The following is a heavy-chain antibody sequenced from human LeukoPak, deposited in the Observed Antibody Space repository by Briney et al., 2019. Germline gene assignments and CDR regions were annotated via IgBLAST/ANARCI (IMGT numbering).Heavy chain of an antibody. J-gene: IGHJ4*02. Sequence: GGSLRLSCAASGSTFSSYSMNWVRQAPGKGLEWVSYISSSSSTIYYADSVKGRFTISRDNAKNLLYLQMNSLRAEDTAVYYCARDGADFFGYWGQGTLVTVSS. CDR2: ISSSSSTI. V-gene: IGHV3-48*01. CDR1: GSTFSSYS. CDR3: ARDGADFFGY.